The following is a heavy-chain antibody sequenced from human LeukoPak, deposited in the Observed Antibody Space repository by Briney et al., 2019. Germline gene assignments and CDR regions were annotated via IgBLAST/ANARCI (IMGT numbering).Heavy chain of an antibody. CDR1: GYTFTGNY. CDR3: ARGLYDYVWGSYAPYYYYYMDV. Sequence: GASVKVSCKASGYTFTGNYMHWVRQAPGQGLEWMGWINPNSSGTNYAQKFQGRVTMTRNTSISTAYMELSSLRSEDTAVYYCARGLYDYVWGSYAPYYYYYMDVWGKGTTVTISS. V-gene: IGHV1-2*02. D-gene: IGHD3-16*01. J-gene: IGHJ6*03. CDR2: INPNSSGT.